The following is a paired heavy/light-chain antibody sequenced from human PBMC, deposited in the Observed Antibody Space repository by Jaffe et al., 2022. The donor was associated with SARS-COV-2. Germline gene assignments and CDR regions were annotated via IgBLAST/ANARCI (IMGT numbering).Light chain of an antibody. Sequence: DIQMTQSPSSLSASVGDRVTITCRASQSISSYLNWYQQKPGKAPKLLINVESSLQSGVPSRFSGSGYGTDFTLSISSLQPEDFATYYCQQSFSTPYTFGQGTKLEIK. CDR1: QSISSY. J-gene: IGKJ2*01. CDR2: VES. CDR3: QQSFSTPYT. V-gene: IGKV1-39*01.
Heavy chain of an antibody. CDR1: GFTFSSYA. D-gene: IGHD5-12*01. Sequence: EVQLVESGGGLVQPGGSLRLSCEASGFTFSSYAMSWVRQAPGKGLEWVSCISGSSGSTYYADSVKGRFTISRDNSKNTLYLQMNSLRAEDTAVYYCAKEPIKYSGYDYFDYWGQGTLVTVSS. V-gene: IGHV3-23*04. CDR2: ISGSSGST. J-gene: IGHJ4*02. CDR3: AKEPIKYSGYDYFDY.